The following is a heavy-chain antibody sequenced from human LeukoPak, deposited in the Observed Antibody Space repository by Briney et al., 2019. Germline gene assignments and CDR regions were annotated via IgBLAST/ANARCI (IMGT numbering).Heavy chain of an antibody. CDR3: ASAMDFGHFDL. CDR2: IYSGGGT. CDR1: GFSVNNKY. Sequence: GGSLRLSCAASGFSVNNKYMTWVRQTPAKGLEWVSVIYSGGGTYYADFVKGRFTISRDDSKNTLFLQMNSLRAEDSAVYYCASAMDFGHFDLWGRGTLVTVSS. D-gene: IGHD2-2*01. J-gene: IGHJ2*01. V-gene: IGHV3-53*01.